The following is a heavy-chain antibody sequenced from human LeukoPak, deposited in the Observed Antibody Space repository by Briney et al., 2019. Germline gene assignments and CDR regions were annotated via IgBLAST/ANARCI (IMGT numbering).Heavy chain of an antibody. CDR2: IIPILGIA. CDR3: ARDFAGEMATTPFDY. D-gene: IGHD5-24*01. CDR1: GGTFSSYA. J-gene: IGHJ4*02. V-gene: IGHV1-69*04. Sequence: GASVKVSCKASGGTFSSYAISWVRQAPGQGLEWMGRIIPILGIANYAQKFQGRVTITADKSTSTAYMELSSLRSEDTAVYYCARDFAGEMATTPFDYWGQGTLVTVSS.